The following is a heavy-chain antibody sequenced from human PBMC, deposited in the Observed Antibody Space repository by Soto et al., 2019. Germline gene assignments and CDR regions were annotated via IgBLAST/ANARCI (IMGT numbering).Heavy chain of an antibody. CDR2: VSSSGSTI. J-gene: IGHJ6*02. CDR3: ARGGQQLHGMDV. Sequence: PGGSLRLSCAASGFTFSSYAMHWVRQAPGKGLEWVSYVSSSGSTIYYADSVKGRFTISRDNAKNSLYLQMNSLRAEDTAVYYCARGGQQLHGMDVWSQGTTVTVSS. V-gene: IGHV3-48*04. D-gene: IGHD6-13*01. CDR1: GFTFSSYA.